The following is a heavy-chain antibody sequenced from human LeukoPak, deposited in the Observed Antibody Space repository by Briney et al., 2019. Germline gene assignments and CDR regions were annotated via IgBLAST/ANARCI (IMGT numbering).Heavy chain of an antibody. CDR1: GFTFSSYS. CDR2: ISSSSSYI. V-gene: IGHV3-21*01. Sequence: GGSLRLSCAASGFTFSSYSMNWVRQAPGKGLEWVSSISSSSSYIHYADSVRGRFTISRDNAKNSLFLQMNSLRAEDTAVYYCARDSQLWFGGDYWGQGTLVTVSS. CDR3: ARDSQLWFGGDY. D-gene: IGHD3-10*01. J-gene: IGHJ4*02.